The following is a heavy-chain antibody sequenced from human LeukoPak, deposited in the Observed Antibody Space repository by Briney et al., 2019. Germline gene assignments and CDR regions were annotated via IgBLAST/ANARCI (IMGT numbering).Heavy chain of an antibody. Sequence: GGSLRLSCAASGFTFSSYWMHWVRQAPGKGLVWVSRINTDVSSTRYADSVKGRFTISRDNAKNTLYLQMNSLRAEDTAVYYCAKVFDFWSGYPPWYWGQGTLVTVSS. CDR3: AKVFDFWSGYPPWY. D-gene: IGHD3-3*01. CDR2: INTDVSST. V-gene: IGHV3-74*01. J-gene: IGHJ4*02. CDR1: GFTFSSYW.